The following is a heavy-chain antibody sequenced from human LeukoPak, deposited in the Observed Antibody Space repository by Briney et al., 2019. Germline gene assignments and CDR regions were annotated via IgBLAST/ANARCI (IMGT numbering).Heavy chain of an antibody. CDR1: GGTFSSYA. CDR2: IIPIFGTA. Sequence: SVKVSCKASGGTFSSYAISWVRQAPGQGLEWMGRIIPIFGTANYAQRFQGRVTITTDESTSTAYMELSSLRSEDTAVYYCARSGYEPYYGSGAYYMDVWGKGTTVTVSS. V-gene: IGHV1-69*05. D-gene: IGHD3-10*01. J-gene: IGHJ6*03. CDR3: ARSGYEPYYGSGAYYMDV.